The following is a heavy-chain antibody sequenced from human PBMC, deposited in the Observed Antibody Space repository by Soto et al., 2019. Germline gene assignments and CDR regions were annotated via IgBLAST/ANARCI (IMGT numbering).Heavy chain of an antibody. D-gene: IGHD4-17*01. CDR1: GFTFSSYG. CDR2: ISYDGSNE. CDR3: AKGTVTTPVWFYYMDV. Sequence: QVQLVESGGGVVQPGRSLRLSCAASGFTFSSYGMHWVRQAPGKGLEWVAVISYDGSNEYYADSVKGRFTISRDNSKNTLYLQMNSLRAEDTAVYYCAKGTVTTPVWFYYMDVWGKGTTVTVSS. J-gene: IGHJ6*03. V-gene: IGHV3-30*18.